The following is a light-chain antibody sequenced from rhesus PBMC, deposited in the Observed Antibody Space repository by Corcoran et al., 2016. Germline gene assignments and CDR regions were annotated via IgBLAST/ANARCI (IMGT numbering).Light chain of an antibody. CDR2: GAS. CDR3: QQYNNWNRT. J-gene: IGKJ1*01. V-gene: IGKV3S9*01. CDR1: QSVSSY. Sequence: EIVMTQSPATLSLSPGERATLSCRASQSVSSYVAWYQQKPEQAPRLLIYGASRRDTGIPDRFSGRGAGTDFTLITGSLEPEDGGVCYCQQYNNWNRTFGQGTKVEIK.